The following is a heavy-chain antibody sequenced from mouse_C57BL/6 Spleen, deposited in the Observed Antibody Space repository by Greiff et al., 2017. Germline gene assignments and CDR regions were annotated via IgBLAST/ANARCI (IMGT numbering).Heavy chain of an antibody. CDR3: ARPLYYGNYGYAMDY. D-gene: IGHD2-1*01. J-gene: IGHJ4*01. CDR2: IYPGDGDT. V-gene: IGHV1-82*01. CDR1: GYAFSSSW. Sequence: QVQLKQSGPELVKPGASVKISCKASGYAFSSSWMNWVKQRPGKGLEWIGRIYPGDGDTNYNGKFKGKATLTADKSSSTAYMQLSSLTSEDSAVYFCARPLYYGNYGYAMDYWGQGTSVTVSS.